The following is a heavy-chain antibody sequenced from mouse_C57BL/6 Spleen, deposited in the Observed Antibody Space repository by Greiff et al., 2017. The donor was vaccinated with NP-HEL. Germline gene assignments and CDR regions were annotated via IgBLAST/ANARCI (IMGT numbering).Heavy chain of an antibody. J-gene: IGHJ2*01. D-gene: IGHD2-2*01. CDR1: GYTFTDYY. Sequence: EVMLVESGPVLVKPGASVKMSCKASGYTFTDYYMNWVKQSHGKSLEWIGVINPYNGGTSYNQKFKGKATLTVDKSSSTAYMELNSLTSEDSAVYYCARHYYGYEGEYWGQGTTLTVSS. CDR2: INPYNGGT. CDR3: ARHYYGYEGEY. V-gene: IGHV1-19*01.